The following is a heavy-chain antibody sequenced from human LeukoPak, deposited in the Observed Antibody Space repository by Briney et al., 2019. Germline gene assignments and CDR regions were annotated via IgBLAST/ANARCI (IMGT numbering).Heavy chain of an antibody. CDR3: ARWGIVGHDAFDL. J-gene: IGHJ3*01. V-gene: IGHV3-33*01. Sequence: QPGRSLRLSCAGSGFTFSRYGMPWVRQAPGKGLEWVALIRYDGNDHWYGDSAKGRFTISRDNSKDTVYLQMDSLRDEDTAVYYCARWGIVGHDAFDLWGQGTMVTVSS. CDR1: GFTFSRYG. CDR2: IRYDGNDH. D-gene: IGHD1-26*01.